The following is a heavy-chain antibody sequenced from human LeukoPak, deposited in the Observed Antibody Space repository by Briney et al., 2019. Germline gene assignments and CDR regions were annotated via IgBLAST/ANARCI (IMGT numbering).Heavy chain of an antibody. CDR2: IIPIFGTA. Sequence: SVKVSCKASGGTFSSYAISWVRQAPGQGLEWMGGIIPIFGTANYAQKFQGRVTITADKSTSTAYMELSSLRSEDTAVYYCASRTATLWSGYYSFSGLDYWGQGTLVSVSS. J-gene: IGHJ4*02. V-gene: IGHV1-69*06. CDR1: GGTFSSYA. CDR3: ASRTATLWSGYYSFSGLDY. D-gene: IGHD3-3*01.